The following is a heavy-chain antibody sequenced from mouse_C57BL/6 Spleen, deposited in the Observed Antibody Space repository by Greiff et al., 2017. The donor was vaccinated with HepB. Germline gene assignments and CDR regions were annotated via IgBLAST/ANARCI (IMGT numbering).Heavy chain of an antibody. Sequence: QVQLQQSDAELVKPGASVKISCKVSGYTFTDHTIHWMKQRPEQGLEWIGYIYPRDGSTKYNEKFKGKATLTADKSSSTAYKQLNSLTSEDSAVYFCARGDRWLRRGYYAMDYWGQGTSVTVSS. J-gene: IGHJ4*01. D-gene: IGHD2-2*01. CDR2: IYPRDGST. V-gene: IGHV1-78*01. CDR3: ARGDRWLRRGYYAMDY. CDR1: GYTFTDHT.